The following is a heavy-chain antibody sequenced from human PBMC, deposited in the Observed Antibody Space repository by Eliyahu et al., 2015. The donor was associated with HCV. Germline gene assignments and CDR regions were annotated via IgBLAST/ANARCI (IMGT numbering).Heavy chain of an antibody. CDR1: GFXFSXXG. D-gene: IGHD7-27*01. CDR2: IWYDGSNK. CDR3: ARGSRLGNYYYYGMDV. J-gene: IGHJ6*02. Sequence: QVQLVESGGGVVQPGRSLRLXCAASGFXFSXXGMHWVRQAPGKGLEWVAVIWYDGSNKYYADSVKGRFTISRDNSKNTLYLQMNSLRAEDTAVYYCARGSRLGNYYYYGMDVWGQGTTVTVSS. V-gene: IGHV3-33*01.